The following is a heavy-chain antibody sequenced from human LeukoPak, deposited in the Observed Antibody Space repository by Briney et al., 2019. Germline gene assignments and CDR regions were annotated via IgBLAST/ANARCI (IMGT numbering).Heavy chain of an antibody. V-gene: IGHV3-21*01. CDR3: ARGIYYYDSSGYYHDY. Sequence: PGGSLRVSCAAPGFTFSSYSMNWVRQAPGKGLEWVSSISSSSSYIYYADSVKGRFTISRDKAKNSLYLQMNSLRAEDTAVHYCARGIYYYDSSGYYHDYWGQGTLVTVSS. D-gene: IGHD3-22*01. CDR1: GFTFSSYS. CDR2: ISSSSSYI. J-gene: IGHJ4*02.